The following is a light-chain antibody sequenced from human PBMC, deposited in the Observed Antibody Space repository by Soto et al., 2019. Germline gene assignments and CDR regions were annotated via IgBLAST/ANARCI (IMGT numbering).Light chain of an antibody. V-gene: IGLV1-51*01. CDR3: GTWDSSLGAGGV. CDR1: SSNMGNNY. CDR2: DNN. Sequence: QSVLTQPPSVSAAPGQKVTISCSGSSSNMGNNYVSWYQQLPGTAPKRLIYDNNKRPSGIPDRFSGSKSGTSATLGITGLQTGEEADYSCGTWDSSLGAGGVFGTGTK. J-gene: IGLJ1*01.